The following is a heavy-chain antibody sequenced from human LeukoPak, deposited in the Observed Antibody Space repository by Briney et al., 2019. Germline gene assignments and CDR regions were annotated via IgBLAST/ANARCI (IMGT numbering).Heavy chain of an antibody. CDR1: GFTFSNYS. V-gene: IGHV3-7*01. CDR3: ARAPLSPGKTGFYAFDI. J-gene: IGHJ3*02. Sequence: GGSLRLSCAASGFTFSNYSMNWVRQAPGKGLEWVANIKQDGSEKYYVDSVKGRFTISRDNAKNSLYLQMNSLRAEDTAVYYCARAPLSPGKTGFYAFDIWGQGTMVTVSS. D-gene: IGHD3-10*01. CDR2: IKQDGSEK.